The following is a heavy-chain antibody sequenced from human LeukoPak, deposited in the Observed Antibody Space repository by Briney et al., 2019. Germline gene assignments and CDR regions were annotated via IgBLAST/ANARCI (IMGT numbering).Heavy chain of an antibody. CDR3: AKEPAEYSSSRPFDY. J-gene: IGHJ4*02. CDR1: GFTFSSYA. D-gene: IGHD6-6*01. CDR2: ISGGGGST. V-gene: IGHV3-23*01. Sequence: GGSLRLSCAASGFTFSSYAMSWVRQAPGKGLEWVSAISGGGGSTYYADSVKGRFTISRDNSKNTLYLQMNSLRAEDTAVYYCAKEPAEYSSSRPFDYWGQGTLVTVSS.